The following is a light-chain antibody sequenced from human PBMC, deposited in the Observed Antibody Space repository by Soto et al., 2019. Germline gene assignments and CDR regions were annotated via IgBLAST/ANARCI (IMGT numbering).Light chain of an antibody. CDR3: QEYFQWPPGM. CDR1: QFVSTR. CDR2: DAY. J-gene: IGKJ1*01. Sequence: EIVVTQSPSTLSASPGERVTLTCRASQFVSTRLAWYQQRPGQVPRLLIYDAYTRALGISARFSGSGSGTEFTLTISSLQPEDFALYYCQEYFQWPPGMLGPGTKVDIK. V-gene: IGKV3-15*01.